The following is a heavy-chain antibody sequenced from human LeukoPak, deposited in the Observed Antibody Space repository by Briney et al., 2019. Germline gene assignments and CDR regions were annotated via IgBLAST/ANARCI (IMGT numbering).Heavy chain of an antibody. V-gene: IGHV3-33*01. J-gene: IGHJ4*02. CDR3: ARDRGYSFGHPLDY. CDR1: GSTFSSFG. Sequence: GGSLRLSCAASGSTFSSFGMHWVRQAPGKGLEWVALTWHDGSNKYYADSVKGRFTITRDNSRNTLYLQMNSLRTEDTAVYYCARDRGYSFGHPLDYWGQGTLVTVSS. CDR2: TWHDGSNK. D-gene: IGHD5-18*01.